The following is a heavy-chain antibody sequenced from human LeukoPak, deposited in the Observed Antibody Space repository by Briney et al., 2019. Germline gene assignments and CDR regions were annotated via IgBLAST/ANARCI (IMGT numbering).Heavy chain of an antibody. J-gene: IGHJ6*02. D-gene: IGHD3-16*01. Sequence: GGSLRLSCAASGFTFSTYWMSWVRQAPGRGLEWVANIKHDGSDKFYADSMKGRFTISRDNARNSVYLQMDSLRAEDTAVYFCARGGGLDVWGQGATVTVSS. CDR1: GFTFSTYW. CDR3: ARGGGLDV. CDR2: IKHDGSDK. V-gene: IGHV3-7*03.